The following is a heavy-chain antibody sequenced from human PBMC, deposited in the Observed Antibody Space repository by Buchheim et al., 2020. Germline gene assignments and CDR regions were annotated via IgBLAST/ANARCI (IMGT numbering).Heavy chain of an antibody. CDR3: GRGSSSWRYYGMDV. CDR1: GGSFSGYY. J-gene: IGHJ6*02. V-gene: IGHV4-34*01. D-gene: IGHD6-13*01. Sequence: QVQLQQWGAGLLKPSETLSLTCAVYGGSFSGYYWSWIRQPPGKGLEWIGEINHSGSTNYNPSLKSRVTISVDTSKNQFSLQLSSVTAADTAVYYCGRGSSSWRYYGMDVWGQGTT. CDR2: INHSGST.